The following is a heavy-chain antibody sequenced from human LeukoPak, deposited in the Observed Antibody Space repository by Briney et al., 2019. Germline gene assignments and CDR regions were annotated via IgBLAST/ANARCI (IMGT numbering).Heavy chain of an antibody. V-gene: IGHV3-48*01. D-gene: IGHD3-10*01. CDR2: ISCSSSTI. Sequence: GGSLRLSCAASGFTFSSYSMNWVRQAPGKGLEWVSYISCSSSTIYYADSVKGRFTISRDNAKNSLYLQLNSLRAEDTAVYYCARVRGDTESARAGLVDYWGQGTLVTVSS. J-gene: IGHJ4*02. CDR3: ARVRGDTESARAGLVDY. CDR1: GFTFSSYS.